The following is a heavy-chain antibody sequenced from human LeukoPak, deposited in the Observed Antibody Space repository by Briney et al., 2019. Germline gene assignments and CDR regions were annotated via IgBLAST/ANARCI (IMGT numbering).Heavy chain of an antibody. V-gene: IGHV4-39*07. J-gene: IGHJ3*01. Sequence: SETLSLTCTVSGGSISSSSYYWGWIRQPPGKGLEWIGSIYYSGSTYYNPSLKSRVTVSVDTSKNQFSLKLSSVTAADTAVYYCARTTLRYVDWSPDAFDVWGQGTMVTVSS. D-gene: IGHD3-9*01. CDR1: GGSISSSSYY. CDR2: IYYSGST. CDR3: ARTTLRYVDWSPDAFDV.